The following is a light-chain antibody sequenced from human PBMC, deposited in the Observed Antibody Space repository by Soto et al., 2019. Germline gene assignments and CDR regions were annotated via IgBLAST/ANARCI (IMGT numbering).Light chain of an antibody. CDR2: GAS. J-gene: IGKJ1*01. CDR1: QSVSSN. V-gene: IGKV3-15*01. Sequence: EIVMTQSPATLSVSPGERATLSCRASQSVSSNLAWYQQKPGQAPRLLIYGASTRATGIPARFSGSGSGTEFTLTIRSLQSEDFAVYYCQQYNNWPPDPTFGQGTKVEIK. CDR3: QQYNNWPPDPT.